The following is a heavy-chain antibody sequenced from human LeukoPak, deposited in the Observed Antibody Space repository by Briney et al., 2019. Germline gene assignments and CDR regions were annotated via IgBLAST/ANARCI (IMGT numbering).Heavy chain of an antibody. CDR1: GGSISSSSYY. CDR3: AISRDGYKN. V-gene: IGHV4-39*07. Sequence: PSETLSLTCTVSGGSISSSSYYWGWIRQPPGKGLEWIGSIYYGGSTYYNPSLKSRVTMSVDTSKNQFSLKLSSVTAADTAVYYCAISRDGYKNWGQGTLVTVSS. CDR2: IYYGGST. J-gene: IGHJ4*02. D-gene: IGHD5-24*01.